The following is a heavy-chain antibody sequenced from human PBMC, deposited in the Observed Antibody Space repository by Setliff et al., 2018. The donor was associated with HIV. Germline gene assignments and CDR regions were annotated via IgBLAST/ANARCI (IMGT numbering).Heavy chain of an antibody. Sequence: ASVKVSCKVSGYTLTELSMHWVRQAPGKGLEWMGGFDPEDGETIYAQKFQGRVTMTEDTSTDTAYMELSSLRSEDTAVYYCATARFLESYPINVFDIWGQGTMVTVSS. J-gene: IGHJ3*02. CDR3: ATARFLESYPINVFDI. V-gene: IGHV1-24*01. D-gene: IGHD3-3*01. CDR1: GYTLTELS. CDR2: FDPEDGET.